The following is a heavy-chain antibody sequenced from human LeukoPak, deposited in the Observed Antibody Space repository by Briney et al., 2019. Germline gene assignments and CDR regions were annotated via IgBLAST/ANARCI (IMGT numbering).Heavy chain of an antibody. V-gene: IGHV4-39*07. CDR2: IYYSGST. CDR1: GGSIRSSNYY. J-gene: IGHJ4*02. D-gene: IGHD3-22*01. CDR3: AREGRDSYDSSGYSPDY. Sequence: SETLSLTCTVSGGSIRSSNYYWGWVRQPPGKGLEWIGTIYYSGSTYYNPSLKSRVTISVDTSENQFSLKLTSMTAADTAVYYCAREGRDSYDSSGYSPDYWGQGALVTVSS.